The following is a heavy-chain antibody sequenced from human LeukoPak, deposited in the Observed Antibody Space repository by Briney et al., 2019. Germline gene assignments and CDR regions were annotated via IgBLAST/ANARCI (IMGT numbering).Heavy chain of an antibody. CDR1: GFTFSSYG. J-gene: IGHJ4*02. CDR3: AKDLARLRYFDWLLLDY. CDR2: ISYDGSNK. Sequence: GGSLRLSCAASGFTFSSYGMHWVRQAPGKGLEWVAVISYDGSNKYYADSVKGRFTISRDNSKNTLYLQMNSLRAGDTAVYYCAKDLARLRYFDWLLLDYWGQGTLVTVSS. V-gene: IGHV3-30*18. D-gene: IGHD3-9*01.